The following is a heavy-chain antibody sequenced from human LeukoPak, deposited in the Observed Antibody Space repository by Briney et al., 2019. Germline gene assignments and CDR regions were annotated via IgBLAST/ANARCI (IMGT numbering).Heavy chain of an antibody. CDR2: ISDSGGST. CDR1: EFTFSSYG. CDR3: AKDRPPYYFDY. J-gene: IGHJ4*02. V-gene: IGHV3-23*01. Sequence: GGSLRLSCAASEFTFSSYGMSWVRQAPGKGLEWVSSISDSGGSTQYADSVQGRFAISRDNSKNTLYLQMNSLRAEDTAVYYCAKDRPPYYFDYWGQGTLVTVSS.